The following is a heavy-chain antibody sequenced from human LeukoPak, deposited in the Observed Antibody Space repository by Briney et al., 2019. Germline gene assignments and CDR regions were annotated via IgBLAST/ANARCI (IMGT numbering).Heavy chain of an antibody. CDR1: GFTFSSYW. D-gene: IGHD6-6*01. V-gene: IGHV3-74*01. J-gene: IGHJ4*02. CDR2: INSDGSST. Sequence: GGSLRLSCAASGFTFSSYWMHWVRQAPGKGLVWVSRINSDGSSTNYADSVKGRFTISRDNAKNTLYLQMNSLRAEDTAVYYYAREGSPFLSIAARPLDYWGQGTLVTVSS. CDR3: AREGSPFLSIAARPLDY.